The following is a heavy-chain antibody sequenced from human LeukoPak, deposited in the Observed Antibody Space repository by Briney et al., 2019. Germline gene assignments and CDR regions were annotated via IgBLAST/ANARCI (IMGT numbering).Heavy chain of an antibody. D-gene: IGHD2-2*01. V-gene: IGHV4-39*07. J-gene: IGHJ5*02. CDR2: IYYSGST. CDR1: GGSISSSSYY. Sequence: SETLSLTCTVSGGSISSSSYYWGWIRQPPGKGLEWIGSIYYSGSTYYNPSLKSRVTISVDTSKNQFSLKLSSVTAADTAVYYCARDIVVVPAAVNWFDPWGQGTLVTVSS. CDR3: ARDIVVVPAAVNWFDP.